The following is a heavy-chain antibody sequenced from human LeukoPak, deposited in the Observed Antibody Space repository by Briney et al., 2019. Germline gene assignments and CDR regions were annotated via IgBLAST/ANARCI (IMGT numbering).Heavy chain of an antibody. CDR2: ISYDGSNE. D-gene: IGHD3-10*01. Sequence: GGSLRLSCAASGFTFSSYGKHWVRQAPGKGLEWVAMISYDGSNEYYADSVKGRVTISRDNSKNTLYLQMNSLRAEDTAVYHCAKDSEWFGEAYGMDVWGQGTTVTVS. CDR3: AKDSEWFGEAYGMDV. CDR1: GFTFSSYG. J-gene: IGHJ6*02. V-gene: IGHV3-30*18.